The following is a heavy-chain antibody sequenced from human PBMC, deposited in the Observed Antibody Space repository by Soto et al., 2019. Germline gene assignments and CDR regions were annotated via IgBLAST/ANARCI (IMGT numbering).Heavy chain of an antibody. CDR1: GYTFTSYY. CDR2: INPSGGST. Sequence: ASVKVSCKASGYTFTSYYMHWVRQAPGQGLEWMGIINPSGGSTSYAQKFQGRVTMTRDTSTSTVYMELSSLRSEDTAVYYCARYPYCSGGSCYSTSNDDFDSWGQGKMVTVSS. CDR3: ARYPYCSGGSCYSTSNDDFDS. D-gene: IGHD2-15*01. J-gene: IGHJ3*02. V-gene: IGHV1-46*01.